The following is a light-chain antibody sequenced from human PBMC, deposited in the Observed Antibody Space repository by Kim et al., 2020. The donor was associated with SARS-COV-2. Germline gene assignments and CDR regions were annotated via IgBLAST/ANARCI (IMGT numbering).Light chain of an antibody. CDR1: QSVSSY. CDR3: QQRSNWPPYS. V-gene: IGKV3-11*01. Sequence: WSPGDRATLSCRASQSVSSYFAWYQQKPGQAPRLLIYDASNRATGIPARFSGSGSGTDFTLTISSLEPEDFAVYYCQQRSNWPPYSFGQGTKLEI. CDR2: DAS. J-gene: IGKJ2*03.